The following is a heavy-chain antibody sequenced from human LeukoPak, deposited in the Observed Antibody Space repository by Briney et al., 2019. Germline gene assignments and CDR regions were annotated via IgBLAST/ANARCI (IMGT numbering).Heavy chain of an antibody. CDR2: IKQDGSEK. CDR3: ARDSGWYFNWFDP. Sequence: GGSLRLSCAASGFTFSSYWMSWVRQAPGKGLEWVANIKQDGSEKYYVDSVKGRFTISGDNAKNSLYLQMNSLRAEDTAVYYCARDSGWYFNWFDPWGQGTLVTVSS. V-gene: IGHV3-7*01. J-gene: IGHJ5*02. CDR1: GFTFSSYW. D-gene: IGHD6-19*01.